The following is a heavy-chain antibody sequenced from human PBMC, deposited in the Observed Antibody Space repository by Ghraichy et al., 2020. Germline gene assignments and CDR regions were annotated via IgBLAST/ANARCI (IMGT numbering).Heavy chain of an antibody. Sequence: SETLSLTCTVSGDSISTTNYYWGWIRQPPEKGLEWIGSIFYSGTTYYNPSLKSRVTLSVDTSKNQFSLKLSSVTAADTAVYYCARQKQWLERSIDPWGQGTLVTVSS. CDR1: GDSISTTNYY. CDR3: ARQKQWLERSIDP. V-gene: IGHV4-39*01. CDR2: IFYSGTT. D-gene: IGHD6-19*01. J-gene: IGHJ5*02.